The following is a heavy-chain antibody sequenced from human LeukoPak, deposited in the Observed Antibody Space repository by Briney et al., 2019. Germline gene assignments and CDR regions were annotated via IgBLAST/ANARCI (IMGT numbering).Heavy chain of an antibody. CDR2: IYYSGNT. Sequence: SETLSLTCTVSGDSISTSNSYWGWIRQPPGKGLEWIGSIYYSGNTYYNASLKSRVTISVDKSKNHFSLKLSSVTAADTAVYSCARLGDSSGYYAFDYWGQGTLVTVSS. V-gene: IGHV4-39*07. CDR1: GDSISTSNSY. J-gene: IGHJ4*02. D-gene: IGHD3-22*01. CDR3: ARLGDSSGYYAFDY.